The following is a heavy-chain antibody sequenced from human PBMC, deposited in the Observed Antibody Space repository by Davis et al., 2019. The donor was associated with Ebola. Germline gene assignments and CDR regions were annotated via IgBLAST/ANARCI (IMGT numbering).Heavy chain of an antibody. J-gene: IGHJ6*03. V-gene: IGHV4-34*01. CDR2: IHHSGST. D-gene: IGHD5-18*01. Sequence: PSETLSLTCAVYGESFSAYYWNWIRQSPGKGLEWIGEIHHSGSTNSNPSLKSRVTISIDSSKNQFSLKLSSVTAADTAVYYCAGGAPLQLWRFSYYYMDVWGEGTTVTVSS. CDR3: AGGAPLQLWRFSYYYMDV. CDR1: GESFSAYY.